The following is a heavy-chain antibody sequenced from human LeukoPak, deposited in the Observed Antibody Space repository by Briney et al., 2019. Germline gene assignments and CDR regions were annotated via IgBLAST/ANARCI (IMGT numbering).Heavy chain of an antibody. V-gene: IGHV5-10-1*01. CDR2: IDPSDSYT. D-gene: IGHD3-9*01. J-gene: IGHJ4*02. CDR1: GYSFTSYW. CDR3: ARSVYYDILTGYSD. Sequence: GESLKISCKGSGYSFTSYWISWVRQMPGKGLEWMGRIDPSDSYTNYSPSFQGHVTISADKSISTAYLQWCSLKASDTAMYYCARSVYYDILTGYSDWGQGTLVTVSS.